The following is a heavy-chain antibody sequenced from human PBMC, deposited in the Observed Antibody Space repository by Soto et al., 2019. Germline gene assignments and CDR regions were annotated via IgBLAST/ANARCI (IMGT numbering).Heavy chain of an antibody. CDR2: IYHSGST. CDR3: VRDGARAYGLGWFGP. Sequence: QVQLQESGPGLVKPSQTLSLSCTVSGDSISRGGYYWNWIRQHPRQGLEWIGYIYHSGSTNYNPSLKNRVTISVDTSKNQLSLELTNVTAADTSVYYCVRDGARAYGLGWFGPWGQGILVTFSS. CDR1: GDSISRGGYY. D-gene: IGHD2-21*01. V-gene: IGHV4-31*03. J-gene: IGHJ5*02.